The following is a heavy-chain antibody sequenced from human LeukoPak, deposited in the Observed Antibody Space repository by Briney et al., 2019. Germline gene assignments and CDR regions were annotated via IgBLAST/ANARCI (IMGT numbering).Heavy chain of an antibody. D-gene: IGHD1-26*01. Sequence: GGSLRLSCEASGFPFSSYGMHWVRQAPGKGLEWVAFMRPDGSDKYYADSVKGRFTISRDNSKNTLYLQMNSLRPEDTAVYYCTREGDFDYWGQGTLVTVSS. J-gene: IGHJ4*02. CDR1: GFPFSSYG. CDR3: TREGDFDY. V-gene: IGHV3-30*02. CDR2: MRPDGSDK.